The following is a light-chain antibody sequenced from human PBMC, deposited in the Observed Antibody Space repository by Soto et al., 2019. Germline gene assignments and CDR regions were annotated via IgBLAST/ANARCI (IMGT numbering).Light chain of an antibody. V-gene: IGLV2-14*01. J-gene: IGLJ1*01. CDR3: TSYTTSLYV. Sequence: QSVLTHPASVSGSPGQSITISCSGSSGDIGGHKYVSWYQQHPGKAPKLIIYDLTNRPSGVSNRFSGSKSGNTASLTISGLQAEDEADYYCTSYTTSLYVFGSGTKVTVL. CDR1: SGDIGGHKY. CDR2: DLT.